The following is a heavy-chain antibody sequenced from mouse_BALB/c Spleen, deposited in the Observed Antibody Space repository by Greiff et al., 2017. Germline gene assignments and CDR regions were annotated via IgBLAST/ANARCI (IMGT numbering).Heavy chain of an antibody. CDR2: ISSGGST. CDR3: ARNDYGSSYVRTWFAY. CDR1: GFTFSSYA. J-gene: IGHJ3*01. V-gene: IGHV5-6-5*01. Sequence: EVKLMESGGGLVKPGGSLKLSCAASGFTFSSYAMSWVRQTPEKRLEWVASISSGGSTYYPDSVKGRFTISRDNARNILYLQMSSLRSEDTAMYYCARNDYGSSYVRTWFAYWGQGTLVTVSA. D-gene: IGHD1-1*01.